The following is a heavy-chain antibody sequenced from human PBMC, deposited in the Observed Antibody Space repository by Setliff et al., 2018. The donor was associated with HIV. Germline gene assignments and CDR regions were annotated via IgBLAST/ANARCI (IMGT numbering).Heavy chain of an antibody. D-gene: IGHD4-17*01. J-gene: IGHJ2*01. V-gene: IGHV1-3*01. CDR1: GYTFTGYA. CDR2: INAGNGNT. CDR3: ANSVTDASYWYFIH. Sequence: ASVKVSCKASGYTFTGYAMHWVRQAPGQRLEWMGWINAGNGNTIYSQKFQGRVTITRDTSASTAYMELSSLRSEDTAVYYCANSVTDASYWYFIHWGRGSPVTVSS.